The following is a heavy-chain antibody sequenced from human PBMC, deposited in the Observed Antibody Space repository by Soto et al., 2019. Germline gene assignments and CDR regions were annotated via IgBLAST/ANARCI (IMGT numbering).Heavy chain of an antibody. J-gene: IGHJ4*02. CDR3: AKXAGWLVQEGTYFDY. CDR1: GFTFSSYA. Sequence: GGSLRLSCAASGFTFSSYAMSWVRQAPGKGLEWVSAISGSGGSTYYADSVKGRFTISRDNSKNTLYLQMNSLRAEDTAVYYCAKXAGWLVQEGTYFDYWGQGTLVTVSS. V-gene: IGHV3-23*01. CDR2: ISGSGGST. D-gene: IGHD6-19*01.